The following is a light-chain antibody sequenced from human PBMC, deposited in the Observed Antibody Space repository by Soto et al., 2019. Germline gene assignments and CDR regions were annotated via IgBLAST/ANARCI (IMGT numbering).Light chain of an antibody. CDR3: QQYDDSIT. V-gene: IGKV3-20*01. CDR2: GAS. Sequence: EIVLTQSPDTLSLSPGESATLSCGASQSVSSRYLAWYQQKPGQAPRLLIYGASNRATGIPDRFSGSGSGTDFPLTISRLEPEDFSVFYCQQYDDSITFGQGTRLEIE. J-gene: IGKJ5*01. CDR1: QSVSSRY.